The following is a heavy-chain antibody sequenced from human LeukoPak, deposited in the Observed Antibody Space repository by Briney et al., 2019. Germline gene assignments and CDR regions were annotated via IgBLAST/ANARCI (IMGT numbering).Heavy chain of an antibody. V-gene: IGHV5-51*01. CDR2: IYPDDADT. Sequence: AESLMGLSRGLGYTFTRHCSGLVRQMPGKGLEWMGIIYPDDADTRYNSSFQGQGTISADKSSNTAYLQWNSLKASDTAIYYCARIVATTLWAFDLWGQGTLVTVSS. CDR1: GYTFTRHC. J-gene: IGHJ5*02. D-gene: IGHD2-15*01. CDR3: ARIVATTLWAFDL.